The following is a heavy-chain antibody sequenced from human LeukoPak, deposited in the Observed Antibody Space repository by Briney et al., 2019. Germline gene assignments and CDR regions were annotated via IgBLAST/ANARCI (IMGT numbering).Heavy chain of an antibody. D-gene: IGHD6-13*01. CDR2: IYYSGST. CDR1: GGSISSSSYY. J-gene: IGHJ5*02. V-gene: IGHV4-39*01. Sequence: SETLSLTCTVSGGSISSSSYYWGWIRQPPGKGLEWIGSIYYSGSTYYNPSLKSRVTISVDTSKNQFSLKLSSVTAADTAVYYCARAPAAGTGWFDPWGQGTLVIVSS. CDR3: ARAPAAGTGWFDP.